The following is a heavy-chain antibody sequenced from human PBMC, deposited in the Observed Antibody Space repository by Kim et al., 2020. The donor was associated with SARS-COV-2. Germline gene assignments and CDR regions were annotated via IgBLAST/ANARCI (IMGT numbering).Heavy chain of an antibody. CDR3: ARDGDDYSHYYYGMDV. Sequence: SETLSLTCTVSGYSISSGYYWGWIRQPPGKGLEWIGSIYHSGSTYYNPSLKSRVTISVDTSKNQFSLKLSSVTAADTAVYYCARDGDDYSHYYYGMDVWGQGTTVTVSS. J-gene: IGHJ6*02. CDR2: IYHSGST. V-gene: IGHV4-38-2*02. CDR1: GYSISSGYY. D-gene: IGHD2-15*01.